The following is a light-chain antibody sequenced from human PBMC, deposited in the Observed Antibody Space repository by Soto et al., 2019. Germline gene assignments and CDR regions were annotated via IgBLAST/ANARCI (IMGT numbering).Light chain of an antibody. Sequence: QSVLTQPPSASGSPGQSVTISCTGTSSDVGGYNYVSWYQQHPGKAPKLVIFEVTQRPSGVPDRFSGSKSGNTASLTVSGLQAEDEADYYCSSYAGSNNLVFGGGTKLTVL. CDR3: SSYAGSNNLV. CDR1: SSDVGGYNY. J-gene: IGLJ2*01. V-gene: IGLV2-8*01. CDR2: EVT.